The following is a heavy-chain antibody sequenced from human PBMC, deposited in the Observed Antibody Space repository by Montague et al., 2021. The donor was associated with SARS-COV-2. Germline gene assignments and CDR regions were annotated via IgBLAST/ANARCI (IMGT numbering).Heavy chain of an antibody. CDR2: IYYSGSA. CDR3: ARLESTRGVIIRGAFRI. J-gene: IGHJ3*02. CDR1: GDSINNSRYY. V-gene: IGHV4-39*01. D-gene: IGHD3-10*01. Sequence: SETLFIVSVSGDSINNSRYYWGWIRQPPGKGLEWIGTIYYSGSAYYNPSLKSRVTISVDTSKDQFSLKLNSVTATDTAAYYCARLESTRGVIIRGAFRIWGQGTKVTVSS.